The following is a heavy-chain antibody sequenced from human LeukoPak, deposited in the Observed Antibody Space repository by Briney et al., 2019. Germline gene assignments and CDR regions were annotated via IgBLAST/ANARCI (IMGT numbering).Heavy chain of an antibody. CDR3: ARELAHYDFWSGYYTKGWFDP. J-gene: IGHJ5*02. CDR2: IYYSGST. Sequence: KPSETLSLTCTVSGGSISSYYWSWIRQPPGKGLEWIGYIYYSGSTNYNPSLKSRVTISVDTSENQFSLKLSSVTAADTAVYYCARELAHYDFWSGYYTKGWFDPWGQGTLVTVSS. D-gene: IGHD3-3*01. V-gene: IGHV4-59*01. CDR1: GGSISSYY.